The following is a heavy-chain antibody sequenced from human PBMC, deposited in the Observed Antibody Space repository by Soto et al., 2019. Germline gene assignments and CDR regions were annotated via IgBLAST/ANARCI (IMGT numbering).Heavy chain of an antibody. Sequence: PGGSLRLSCAASGFTFSSYSMNWVRQAPGEGLEWVSYISSSSSTIYYADSVKGRFTISRDNAKNSLNLQMNSLRDEDTAVYYCARAGGRNYIVVVTAMDYYYGMDVWGQGTTVTVSS. V-gene: IGHV3-48*02. CDR3: ARAGGRNYIVVVTAMDYYYGMDV. J-gene: IGHJ6*02. CDR1: GFTFSSYS. CDR2: ISSSSSTI. D-gene: IGHD2-21*02.